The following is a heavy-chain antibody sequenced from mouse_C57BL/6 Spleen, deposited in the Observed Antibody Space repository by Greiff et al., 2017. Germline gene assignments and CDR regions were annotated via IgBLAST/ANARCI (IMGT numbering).Heavy chain of an antibody. CDR3: ARWGITTVVAPYYAMDY. CDR2: IDPNSGGT. Sequence: VQLQQSGAELVKPGASVKLSCKASGYTFTSYWMHWVKQRPGRGLEWIGRIDPNSGGTKYNEKFKSKATLTVDKPSSTAYMQLSSLTSEDSAVYYCARWGITTVVAPYYAMDYWGQGTSVTVSS. V-gene: IGHV1-72*01. D-gene: IGHD1-1*01. CDR1: GYTFTSYW. J-gene: IGHJ4*01.